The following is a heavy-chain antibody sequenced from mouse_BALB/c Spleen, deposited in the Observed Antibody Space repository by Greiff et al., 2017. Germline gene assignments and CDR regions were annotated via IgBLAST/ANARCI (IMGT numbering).Heavy chain of an antibody. CDR2: ISTYYGDA. V-gene: IGHV1S137*01. Sequence: QVHVKQSGAELVRPGVSVKISCKGSGYTFTDYAMHWVKQSHAKSLEWIGVISTYYGDASYNQKFKGKATMTVDKSSSTAYMELARLTSEDSAIYYCARDYRYDGRYAMDYWGQGTSVTVSS. J-gene: IGHJ4*01. CDR3: ARDYRYDGRYAMDY. D-gene: IGHD2-14*01. CDR1: GYTFTDYA.